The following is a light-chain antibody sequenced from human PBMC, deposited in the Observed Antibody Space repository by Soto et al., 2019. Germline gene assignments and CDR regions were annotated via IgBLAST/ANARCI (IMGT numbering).Light chain of an antibody. Sequence: QYVLTQPPSASGSPGQSVTISCTGTSSDVGGYNYVSWYQQHPGKAPKLMIYEVTKRPSGVPDRFSGSKSGNTASLTVSGLQADDEADYYCSSFAGTILYVFGTGTKVTVL. V-gene: IGLV2-8*01. CDR3: SSFAGTILYV. CDR2: EVT. J-gene: IGLJ1*01. CDR1: SSDVGGYNY.